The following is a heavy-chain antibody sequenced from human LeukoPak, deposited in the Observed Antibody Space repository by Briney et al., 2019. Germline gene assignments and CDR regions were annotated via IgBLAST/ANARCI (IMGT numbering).Heavy chain of an antibody. J-gene: IGHJ4*02. Sequence: PGGSLRLSCAASGFTFSSYAMSWVRQAPGKGLEWVSGISGGGGSTYYADSVKGRFTISRGNSKNTLYLQMNSLRAEDTAVYYCANYSGSSRWFDYWGQGTLVTVSS. V-gene: IGHV3-23*01. CDR3: ANYSGSSRWFDY. CDR2: ISGGGGST. CDR1: GFTFSSYA. D-gene: IGHD6-13*01.